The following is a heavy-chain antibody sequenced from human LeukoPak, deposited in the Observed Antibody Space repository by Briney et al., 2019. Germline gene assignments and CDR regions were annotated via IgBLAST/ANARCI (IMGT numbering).Heavy chain of an antibody. Sequence: ASEKVSCKASGYTLTTYGVSWVRQAPGQGREWMGWISDYDGSTRYAQQFQGRVTMTKDTSTSTVYMELRSLRSDDTAIYYCASGSITMIRGVVYYYYGLDVWGQGTTVTVS. CDR3: ASGSITMIRGVVYYYYGLDV. D-gene: IGHD3-10*01. CDR2: ISDYDGST. V-gene: IGHV1-18*01. CDR1: GYTLTTYG. J-gene: IGHJ6*02.